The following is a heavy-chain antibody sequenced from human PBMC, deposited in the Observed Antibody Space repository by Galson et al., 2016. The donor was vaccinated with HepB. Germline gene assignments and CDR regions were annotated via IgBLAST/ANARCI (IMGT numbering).Heavy chain of an antibody. CDR1: GFTFSNYW. V-gene: IGHV3-74*01. CDR3: ARDRYCSGGSCYPWEAYYYYGMDV. Sequence: SLRLPCAASGFTFSNYWMHWVRQAPGKGLVWVSRINSDGSSTSYADSVKGRFTISRDSAKNTLYLQMNSLRAEDTAVYYCARDRYCSGGSCYPWEAYYYYGMDVWGQGTTVTVSS. J-gene: IGHJ6*02. D-gene: IGHD2-15*01. CDR2: INSDGSST.